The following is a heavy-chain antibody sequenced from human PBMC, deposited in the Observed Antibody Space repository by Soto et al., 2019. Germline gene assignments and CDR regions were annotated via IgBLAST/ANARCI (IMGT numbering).Heavy chain of an antibody. Sequence: GGSLRLSCAASGFTFSSYAMSWVRQAPGKGLEWVSAISGSGGSTYYADSVKGRFTISRDNSKNTLYLQMNSLRAEDTAVYYCAKTAPYDSSGYYIAHYVDFDYWGQGTLVTVSS. D-gene: IGHD3-22*01. V-gene: IGHV3-23*01. CDR3: AKTAPYDSSGYYIAHYVDFDY. CDR1: GFTFSSYA. J-gene: IGHJ4*02. CDR2: ISGSGGST.